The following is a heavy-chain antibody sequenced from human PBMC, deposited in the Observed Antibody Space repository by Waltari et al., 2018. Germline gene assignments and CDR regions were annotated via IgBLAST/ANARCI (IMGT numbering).Heavy chain of an antibody. CDR1: GFTVSSNA. CDR3: ARDYCDRTSCSVA. CDR2: LDSGGST. J-gene: IGHJ5*02. Sequence: EGQLVESGGDLIQPGGSLRPSCAALGFTVSSNALSWVRQAPGKGLEWVAILDSGGSTYYGDSVKGRFTISRDSSKTTLYLQLNSLRAEDTAVYYCARDYCDRTSCSVAWGQGTLVTVSS. D-gene: IGHD2-2*01. V-gene: IGHV3-53*01.